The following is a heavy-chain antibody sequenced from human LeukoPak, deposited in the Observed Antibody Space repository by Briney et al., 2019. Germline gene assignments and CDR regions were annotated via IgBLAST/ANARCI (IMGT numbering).Heavy chain of an antibody. CDR1: GGSFSGYY. Sequence: PSETLSLTCAVYGGSFSGYYWSWIRQPPGKGLEWIGEINHSGSTNFNPSLKSRVTISVDTSKNQSSLKLSSVTAADTAVYYCSRGPFFRGSSQRDPLGYWGQGTLVTVSS. D-gene: IGHD6-13*01. V-gene: IGHV4-34*01. J-gene: IGHJ4*02. CDR2: INHSGST. CDR3: SRGPFFRGSSQRDPLGY.